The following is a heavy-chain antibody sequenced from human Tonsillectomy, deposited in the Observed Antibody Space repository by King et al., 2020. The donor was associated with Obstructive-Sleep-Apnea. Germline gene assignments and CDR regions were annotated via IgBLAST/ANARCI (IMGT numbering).Heavy chain of an antibody. CDR3: AKDLRPYRGMSSWYEDQ. CDR1: GFSFSVYG. CDR2: ISSDGSFK. Sequence: HVQLVESGGGVVQPGRSLRLSCAASGFSFSVYGMHWVRQAPGKGLEWVAVISSDGSFKSYADSVKGRFSISRDKSGNTVYLQMNSLRPEDTAMYYCAKDLRPYRGMSSWYEDQWGQGTLVTVSP. V-gene: IGHV3-30*18. J-gene: IGHJ4*02. D-gene: IGHD6-13*01.